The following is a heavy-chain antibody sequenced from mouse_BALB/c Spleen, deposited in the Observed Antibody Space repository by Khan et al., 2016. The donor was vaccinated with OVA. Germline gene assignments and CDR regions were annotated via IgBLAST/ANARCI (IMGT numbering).Heavy chain of an antibody. CDR2: IYPGNSDT. D-gene: IGHD2-4*01. CDR3: TRSYDSYYFDY. Sequence: EVQLQQSGTVLARPGASVKMSCKASGYSFTSYWMHWVKQRPGQGLEWIGAIYPGNSDTRYNQKFKGKAKMTADTTASTAYMELSSLTTEDSAVYYCTRSYDSYYFDYWGQGTTLTVSS. CDR1: GYSFTSYW. J-gene: IGHJ2*01. V-gene: IGHV1-5*01.